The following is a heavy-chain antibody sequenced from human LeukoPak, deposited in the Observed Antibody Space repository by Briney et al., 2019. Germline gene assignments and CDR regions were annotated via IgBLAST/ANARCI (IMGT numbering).Heavy chain of an antibody. CDR1: GGSISGYY. CDR2: VYTSGST. CDR3: ARLITGTTTAFDI. D-gene: IGHD1-7*01. Sequence: PSETLSLTCTVSGGSISGYYWSWIRQPAGKGLEWIGRVYTSGSTHYNPSLKSRVTMSVDTSKNQFSLKLSSVPAADTAVYYCARLITGTTTAFDIWGQGTMVTVSS. J-gene: IGHJ3*02. V-gene: IGHV4-4*07.